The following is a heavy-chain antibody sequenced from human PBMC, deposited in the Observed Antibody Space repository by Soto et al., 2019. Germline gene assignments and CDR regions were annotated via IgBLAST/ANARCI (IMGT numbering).Heavy chain of an antibody. CDR3: AKGSIFGLFISSYFDY. Sequence: GSPRLSCAASGFTFSSYGMHWVRQAPGKGLEWVSAISGGGDTSYYADSVKGRFTISGDNSQNTLYLQMNSLRAEDMSLYYCAKGSIFGLFISSYFDYWGKGSLVTVCS. V-gene: IGHV3-23*01. D-gene: IGHD3-3*01. CDR2: ISGGGDTS. CDR1: GFTFSSYG. J-gene: IGHJ4*02.